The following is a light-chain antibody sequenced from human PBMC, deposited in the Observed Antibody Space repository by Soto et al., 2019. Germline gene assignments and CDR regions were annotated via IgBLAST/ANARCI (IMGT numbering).Light chain of an antibody. CDR3: QQYDTWPT. CDR2: GAS. Sequence: RTQAPSTLSASVGDRATLSCRASQSVSSNLAWYQQKPGQAPRLLIYGASTRATGIPGRFSGSGSGTEFSLTISSLQSEDFAVYYCQQYDTWPTFGQGTRLEIK. V-gene: IGKV3-15*01. J-gene: IGKJ5*01. CDR1: QSVSSN.